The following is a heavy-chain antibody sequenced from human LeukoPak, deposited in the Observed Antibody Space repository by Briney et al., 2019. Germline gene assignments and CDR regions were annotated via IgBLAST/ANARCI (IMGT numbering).Heavy chain of an antibody. CDR3: VSCGTTTCIIRFDQ. J-gene: IGHJ4*02. CDR1: GFTFSRYW. Sequence: PGGSLRLSCAASGFTFSRYWMNWVRQAPGKGLEWVASIKEDGSEKSYVDSVKGRFTISRDNAKNSLYLQMNSLRAEDTAVYYCVSCGTTTCIIRFDQWGQGTLVTVSS. CDR2: IKEDGSEK. D-gene: IGHD2-2*01. V-gene: IGHV3-7*01.